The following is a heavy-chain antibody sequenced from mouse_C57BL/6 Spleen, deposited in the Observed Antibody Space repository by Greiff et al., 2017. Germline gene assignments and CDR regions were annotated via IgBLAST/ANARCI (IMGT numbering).Heavy chain of an antibody. CDR2: ISDGGSYT. CDR3: ARDEGDSWFAY. J-gene: IGHJ3*01. CDR1: GFTFSSYA. Sequence: EVKLMESGGGLVKPGGSLKLSCAASGFTFSSYAMSWVRQTPEKRLEWVATISDGGSYTYYPDNVKGRFTISRDNAKNNLYLQMSHLKSEDTAMYYCARDEGDSWFAYWGQGTLVTVSA. D-gene: IGHD3-3*01. V-gene: IGHV5-4*01.